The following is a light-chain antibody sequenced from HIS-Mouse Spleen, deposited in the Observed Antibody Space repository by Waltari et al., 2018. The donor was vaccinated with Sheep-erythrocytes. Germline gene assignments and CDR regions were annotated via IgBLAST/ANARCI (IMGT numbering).Light chain of an antibody. J-gene: IGLJ1*01. Sequence: QSALTQPASVPGSPGQTITIPCTGTSSDVGGYNYVSWYQQHPGKAPKLMIYEVSNRPSGVSNRFSGSKSGNTGSLTISGLQAEDEADYYCSSYTSSSTYVFGTGTKVTVL. CDR2: EVS. CDR3: SSYTSSSTYV. V-gene: IGLV2-14*01. CDR1: SSDVGGYNY.